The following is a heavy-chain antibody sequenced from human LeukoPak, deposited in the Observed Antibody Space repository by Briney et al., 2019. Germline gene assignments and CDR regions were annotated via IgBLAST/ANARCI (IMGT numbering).Heavy chain of an antibody. D-gene: IGHD3-10*01. CDR3: ARRITMVRGRPLDWFDP. Sequence: ASVKVSCKASGGTFSSYAISWVRQAPGQGLEWMGWISAYNGNTNYAQKLQGRVTMTTDTSTSTAYMELRSLRSDDTAVYYCARRITMVRGRPLDWFDPWGQGTLVTVSS. CDR1: GGTFSSYA. J-gene: IGHJ5*02. V-gene: IGHV1-18*01. CDR2: ISAYNGNT.